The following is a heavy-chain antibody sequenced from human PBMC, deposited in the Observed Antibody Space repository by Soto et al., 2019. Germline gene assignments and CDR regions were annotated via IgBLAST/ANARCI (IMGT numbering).Heavy chain of an antibody. Sequence: QVQRVQSGAEVKKPGSSVKVSCKASGGTFSSSAISWVRQAPGQGLEWMGGIIPIFGTAEYAQKFQGRVTITADESTSTDFMEVSSVRSDDTAVYYCASNGESYYYYGMDVWGQGTTVTVSS. D-gene: IGHD2-8*01. CDR3: ASNGESYYYYGMDV. CDR1: GGTFSSSA. CDR2: IIPIFGTA. V-gene: IGHV1-69*12. J-gene: IGHJ6*02.